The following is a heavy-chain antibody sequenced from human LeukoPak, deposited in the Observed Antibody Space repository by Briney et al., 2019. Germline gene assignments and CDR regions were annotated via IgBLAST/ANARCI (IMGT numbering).Heavy chain of an antibody. CDR1: GFTFSSYW. J-gene: IGHJ6*02. CDR3: ARDPGGYCSSTSCAPVHIYYYYGMDV. Sequence: GGSLRLSCAASGFTFSSYWTSWVRQAPGKGLEWVANIKQDGSEKYYVDSVKGRFTISRDNAKNSLYLQMNSLRAEDTAVYYCARDPGGYCSSTSCAPVHIYYYYGMDVWGQGTTVTVSS. D-gene: IGHD2-2*01. CDR2: IKQDGSEK. V-gene: IGHV3-7*01.